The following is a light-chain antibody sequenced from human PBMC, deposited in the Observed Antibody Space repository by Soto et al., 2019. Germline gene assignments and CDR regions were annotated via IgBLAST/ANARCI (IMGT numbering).Light chain of an antibody. CDR3: QQRYAWPPIT. Sequence: LSXSPXXXATLSCRASRSVXSYLAWYQQKPGQAPRLLIYDASNRAAGIPARFSGXGXXTXXXXTISNLEPEDFAVYYCQQRYAWPPITFGQGTRLEXK. V-gene: IGKV3-11*01. J-gene: IGKJ5*01. CDR1: RSVXSY. CDR2: DAS.